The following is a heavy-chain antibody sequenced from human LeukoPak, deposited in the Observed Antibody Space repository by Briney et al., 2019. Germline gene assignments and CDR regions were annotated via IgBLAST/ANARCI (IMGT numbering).Heavy chain of an antibody. CDR2: ISYDGSNK. D-gene: IGHD3-10*01. Sequence: GGCLRLSCAASGFTFSSYGIHWGRQAPGKGLEWVAVISYDGSNKYYVDSVKGRFTISRDNSKNTLNLQMNSLRAEDTAIYYCAKWQYYVSGDDYWGQGIMVTVSS. V-gene: IGHV3-30*18. CDR3: AKWQYYVSGDDY. J-gene: IGHJ4*02. CDR1: GFTFSSYG.